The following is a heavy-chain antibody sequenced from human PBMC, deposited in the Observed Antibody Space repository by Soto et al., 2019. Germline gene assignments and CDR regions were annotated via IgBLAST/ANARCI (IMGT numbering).Heavy chain of an antibody. J-gene: IGHJ5*02. D-gene: IGHD3-10*01. Sequence: QVQLVQSGAAVKKPGASVKVSCKASGYTFTGYYMHWVRQAPGQGLEWMGWINPNSGGTNYAQKVKGRVTMTRDTSISTAYMELSRLRSDDTAVYSCARGGRVVRVIVPDDWFDPWGQGTLVTVSA. V-gene: IGHV1-2*02. CDR1: GYTFTGYY. CDR3: ARGGRVVRVIVPDDWFDP. CDR2: INPNSGGT.